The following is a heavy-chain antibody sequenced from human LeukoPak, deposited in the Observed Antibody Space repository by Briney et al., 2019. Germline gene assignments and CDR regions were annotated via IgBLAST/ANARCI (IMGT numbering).Heavy chain of an antibody. CDR2: ISGSGGST. V-gene: IGHV3-23*01. CDR1: GFTFSSYA. D-gene: IGHD6-19*01. Sequence: GGSLRLSCAASGFTFSSYAMSWVRQAPGKGLEWVSAISGSGGSTYYADSVKGRFTISRDNSKNTLYLQMNSLRAEDTAVYYCAKSRSSGWYRGDFDYWGQGTLVTVSS. J-gene: IGHJ4*02. CDR3: AKSRSSGWYRGDFDY.